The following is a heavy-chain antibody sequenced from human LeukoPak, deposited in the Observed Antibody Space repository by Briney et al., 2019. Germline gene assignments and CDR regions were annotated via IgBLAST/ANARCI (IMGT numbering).Heavy chain of an antibody. V-gene: IGHV1-18*01. J-gene: IGHJ5*02. CDR1: GYTFTSHG. CDR3: ARDREITIFGVDPNEGFDP. D-gene: IGHD3-3*01. CDR2: ISAYNGNT. Sequence: ASVKVSCKASGYTFTSHGISWVRQAPGQGLEWMGWISAYNGNTNYAQKLQGRVTMTRDTSTSTVYMELSSLRSEDTAVYYCARDREITIFGVDPNEGFDPWGQGTLVTVSS.